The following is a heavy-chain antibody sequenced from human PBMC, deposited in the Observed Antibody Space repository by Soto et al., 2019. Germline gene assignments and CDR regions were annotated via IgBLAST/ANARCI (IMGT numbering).Heavy chain of an antibody. CDR3: ARVTYCSSTSCYSSGYFDY. CDR1: GGSISSYY. D-gene: IGHD2-2*01. J-gene: IGHJ4*02. Sequence: SETLSLTCTVSGGSISSYYWSWIRQPPGKGLEWIGYIYYSGSTNYNPSLKSRVTISVDTSKNQFSLKLSSVTAADTAVYYCARVTYCSSTSCYSSGYFDYWGQGTLVTVSS. CDR2: IYYSGST. V-gene: IGHV4-59*01.